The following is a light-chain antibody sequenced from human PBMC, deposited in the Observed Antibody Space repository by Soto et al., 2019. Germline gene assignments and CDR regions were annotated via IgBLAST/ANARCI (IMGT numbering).Light chain of an antibody. J-gene: IGKJ2*01. CDR2: DAS. Sequence: DIQMTQSPSPRPEPVGDKFTIISRPIQIIISGLAWYQQKPGKAPKLLISDASNLQSGVPSRFSGSGSGTEFTLTISSLQPDDFATYYCQQYNSYQYTFGQGTKLEIK. CDR1: QIIISG. V-gene: IGKV1-5*02. CDR3: QQYNSYQYT.